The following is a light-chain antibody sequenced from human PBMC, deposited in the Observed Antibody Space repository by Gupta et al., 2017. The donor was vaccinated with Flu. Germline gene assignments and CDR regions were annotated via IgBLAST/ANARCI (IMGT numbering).Light chain of an antibody. V-gene: IGLV2-14*01. CDR2: GVS. CDR3: SSYTSDRTYV. CDR1: NSDVGGYNY. Sequence: TNSDVGGYNYVTWYQQHPDKVPKVIIFGVSNRPSGVSYRFSGSKSGNTASLTISGLQAEDEADYYCSSYTSDRTYVFGPGTKVTVL. J-gene: IGLJ1*01.